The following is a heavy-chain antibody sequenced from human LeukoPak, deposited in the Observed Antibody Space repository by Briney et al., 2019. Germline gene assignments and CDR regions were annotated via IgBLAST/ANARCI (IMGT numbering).Heavy chain of an antibody. V-gene: IGHV2-70*11. CDR1: GFSLSTSGMC. D-gene: IGHD3-10*01. CDR3: ARFSMVRGTDAFDI. CDR2: IDWDDDK. J-gene: IGHJ3*02. Sequence: SGPTLVNPTQTLTLTCTFSGFSLSTSGMCVSWIRQPPGKALEWLARIDWDDDKYYSTSLKTRLTISKDTSKNQVVLTMTNMDPVDTATYYCARFSMVRGTDAFDIWGQGTMVTVSS.